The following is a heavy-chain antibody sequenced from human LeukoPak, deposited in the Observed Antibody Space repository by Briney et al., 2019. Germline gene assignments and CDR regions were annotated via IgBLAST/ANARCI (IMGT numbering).Heavy chain of an antibody. CDR3: ARGVLDIEGTFDY. Sequence: GGSLRLSCAASGFTVSSHYMSWVCDAPGRGLEWGSLIYSGGSTYYAVSVKGRFTISRDNSRNTLYLQMNSLRAEDTAVYYCARGVLDIEGTFDYWGQGTLVTVSS. V-gene: IGHV3-53*01. J-gene: IGHJ4*02. D-gene: IGHD1/OR15-1a*01. CDR1: GFTVSSHY. CDR2: IYSGGST.